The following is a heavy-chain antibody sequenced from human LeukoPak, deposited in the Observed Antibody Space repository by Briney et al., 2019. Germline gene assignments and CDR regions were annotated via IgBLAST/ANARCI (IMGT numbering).Heavy chain of an antibody. J-gene: IGHJ4*02. CDR3: ASRSTYYYGSGSYYWSY. V-gene: IGHV4-38-2*02. Sequence: SETLSLTCTVPGYSISSGYYWGWIRQPPGKGLEWIGSIYYSGSTYYNPSLKSRVTISVDTSKNQFSLKLSSVTAADTAVYYCASRSTYYYGSGSYYWSYWGQGTLVTVSS. CDR2: IYYSGST. D-gene: IGHD3-10*01. CDR1: GYSISSGYY.